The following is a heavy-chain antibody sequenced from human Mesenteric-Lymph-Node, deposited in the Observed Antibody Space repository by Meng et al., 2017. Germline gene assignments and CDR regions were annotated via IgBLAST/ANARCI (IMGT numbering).Heavy chain of an antibody. CDR3: AREYYYGSGSPIDAFDI. CDR2: IYYSGST. V-gene: IGHV4-31*03. CDR1: GGSISSGGYY. D-gene: IGHD3-10*01. Sequence: LRLSCTVSGGSISSGGYYCSWIRQHPGKGLEWIGYIYYSGSTYYNPSLKSRVTISADTSKNQFSLKLSSVTAADTAVYYCAREYYYGSGSPIDAFDIWGQGTMVTVSS. J-gene: IGHJ3*02.